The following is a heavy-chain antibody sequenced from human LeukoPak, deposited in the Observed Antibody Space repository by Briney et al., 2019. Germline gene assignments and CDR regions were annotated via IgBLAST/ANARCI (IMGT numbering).Heavy chain of an antibody. D-gene: IGHD6-6*01. CDR3: ASPVLYSSSSIGNAFDI. CDR1: GGAFSGYS. Sequence: SETLSLTCAVYGGAFSGYSWNWIRQPPGKGLEWIGEINHSGSTNYNPSLKSRVTISVDTSKNQFSLKLSSVTAADTAVYYCASPVLYSSSSIGNAFDIWGQGTMVTVSS. CDR2: INHSGST. V-gene: IGHV4-34*01. J-gene: IGHJ3*02.